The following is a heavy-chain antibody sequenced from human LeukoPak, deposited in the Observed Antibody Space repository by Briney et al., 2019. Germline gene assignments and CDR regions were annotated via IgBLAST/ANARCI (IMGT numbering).Heavy chain of an antibody. V-gene: IGHV1-69*05. CDR3: ARDDLDSSSWYGY. J-gene: IGHJ4*02. D-gene: IGHD6-13*01. CDR1: GGTFSSYA. Sequence: SVKVPCKASGGTFSSYAISWVRQAPGQGLEWMGGIIPIFGTANYAQKFQGRVTITTDESTSTAYMELSSLRSEDTAVYYCARDDLDSSSWYGYWGQGTLVTVSS. CDR2: IIPIFGTA.